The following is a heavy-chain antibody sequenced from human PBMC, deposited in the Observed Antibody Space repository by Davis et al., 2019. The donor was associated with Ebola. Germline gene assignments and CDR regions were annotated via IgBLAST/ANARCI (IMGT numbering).Heavy chain of an antibody. V-gene: IGHV4-34*01. Sequence: MPSETLPLTCAVYGGSFSGYYWSWIRQPPGKGLEWIGEINHSGSTNYNPSLKSRVTISVDTSKNQFSLKLSSVTAADTAVYYCARKYYDFWSGYVWGQGTTVTVSS. CDR2: INHSGST. D-gene: IGHD3-3*01. J-gene: IGHJ6*02. CDR1: GGSFSGYY. CDR3: ARKYYDFWSGYV.